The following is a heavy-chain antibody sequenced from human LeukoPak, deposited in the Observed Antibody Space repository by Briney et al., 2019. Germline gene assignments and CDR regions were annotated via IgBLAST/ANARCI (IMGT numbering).Heavy chain of an antibody. J-gene: IGHJ5*02. CDR3: ARGRYCSSTSCLKWFDP. D-gene: IGHD2-2*01. Sequence: SETLSLTCAVDGGSFSGYYWSWIRQPPGKGLEWIGEINHSGSTNYNPSLKSRVTLSVDTSKNQFSLKLSSVTAADTAVYYCARGRYCSSTSCLKWFDPWGQGTLVTVSS. V-gene: IGHV4-34*01. CDR2: INHSGST. CDR1: GGSFSGYY.